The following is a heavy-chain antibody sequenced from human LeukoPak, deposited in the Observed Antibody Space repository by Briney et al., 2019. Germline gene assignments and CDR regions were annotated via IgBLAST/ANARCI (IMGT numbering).Heavy chain of an antibody. Sequence: GGSLRLSCAASGFTFSTYTMNWVRQAPGKGPEWVSSISSSSAYIYYADSVTGRFTISRDNAKNSLYLQMNSLRAEDTAVYYCARDLIDSGWFDLWGRGTLVTVSS. CDR1: GFTFSTYT. CDR3: ARDLIDSGWFDL. CDR2: ISSSSAYI. V-gene: IGHV3-21*01. J-gene: IGHJ5*02. D-gene: IGHD3-22*01.